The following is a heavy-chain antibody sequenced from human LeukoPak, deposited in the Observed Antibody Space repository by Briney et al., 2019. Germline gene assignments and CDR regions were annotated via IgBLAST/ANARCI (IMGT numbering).Heavy chain of an antibody. V-gene: IGHV3-21*01. CDR2: LSSSSSYI. CDR3: ARVRCSGGGCFYNFDY. D-gene: IGHD2-15*01. J-gene: IGHJ4*02. Sequence: GGSLRLSCAASGFTFSTYSMNWVRQAPGKGLEWVSSLSSSSSYIYFADSVKGRFTISRDNAKNSLYLQMNSLRAEDTAVYYCARVRCSGGGCFYNFDYWGQGSLVTVSS. CDR1: GFTFSTYS.